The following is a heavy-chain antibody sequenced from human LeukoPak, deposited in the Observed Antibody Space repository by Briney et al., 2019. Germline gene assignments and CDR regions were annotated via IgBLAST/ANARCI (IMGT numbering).Heavy chain of an antibody. CDR2: INWNGGST. CDR1: GFTFDDYG. D-gene: IGHD2-15*01. V-gene: IGHV3-20*04. Sequence: GGSLRLSCAASGFTFDDYGMSWVRQAPGKGLEWVSGINWNGGSTGYADSVKGRFTISRDNAKNSLYLQVNSLRAEDTALYYCARDRILVLGGDIWGQGTMVTVSS. J-gene: IGHJ3*02. CDR3: ARDRILVLGGDI.